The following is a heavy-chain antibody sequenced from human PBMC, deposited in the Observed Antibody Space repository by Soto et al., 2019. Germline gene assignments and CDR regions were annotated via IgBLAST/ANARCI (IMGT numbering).Heavy chain of an antibody. J-gene: IGHJ6*02. D-gene: IGHD4-17*01. V-gene: IGHV3-33*01. CDR2: IWYDGSNK. Sequence: QVQLVESGGGVVQPGRSLRLSCAASGFTFSSYGMHWVRQAPGKGLEWVAVIWYDGSNKYYADSVKGRFTISRDNSKNTLYLQMNSLRAEDTAVYYCARDRTVTTQGYYYYYGMDVWGQGTTVTVSS. CDR1: GFTFSSYG. CDR3: ARDRTVTTQGYYYYYGMDV.